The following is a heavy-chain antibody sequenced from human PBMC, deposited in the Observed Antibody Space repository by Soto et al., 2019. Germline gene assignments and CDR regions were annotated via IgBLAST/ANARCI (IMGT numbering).Heavy chain of an antibody. Sequence: GGSLRLSCAASGFTFSIYTIHWVRHAPGKGLEWVALILSDGGNKYYADSVKGGFTISRDNSKNTLYLQMNSLRPEDTAVYYCARDNGYSHGHGMDVWGQGTTVTVSS. V-gene: IGHV3-30-3*01. J-gene: IGHJ6*02. CDR3: ARDNGYSHGHGMDV. D-gene: IGHD5-18*01. CDR2: ILSDGGNK. CDR1: GFTFSIYT.